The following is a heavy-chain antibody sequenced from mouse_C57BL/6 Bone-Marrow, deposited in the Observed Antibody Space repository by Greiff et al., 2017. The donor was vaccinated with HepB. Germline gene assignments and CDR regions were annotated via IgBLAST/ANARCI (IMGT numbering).Heavy chain of an antibody. Sequence: EVQLVESGGGLVQSGRSLRLSCATSGFTFSDFYMEWVRQAPGKGLEWIAASRNKANDYTTEYSASVKGRFIVSRDTSQSILYLQMNALRAEDTAIYYCARDGDYYGSSYPLFAYWGQGTLVTVSA. J-gene: IGHJ3*01. D-gene: IGHD1-1*01. V-gene: IGHV7-1*01. CDR2: SRNKANDYTT. CDR3: ARDGDYYGSSYPLFAY. CDR1: GFTFSDFY.